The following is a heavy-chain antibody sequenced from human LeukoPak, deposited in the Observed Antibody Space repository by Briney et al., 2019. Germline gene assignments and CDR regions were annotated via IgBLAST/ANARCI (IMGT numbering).Heavy chain of an antibody. CDR1: GYRFTSYW. V-gene: IGHV5-51*01. CDR2: IYPGDSDT. D-gene: IGHD6-6*01. J-gene: IGHJ4*02. Sequence: PGESLKISCKGSGYRFTSYWIGWVRQMSGKGLELMGIIYPGDSDTRYSPSFQGQVTISADKSISTAYLQWSSLKAADTAMYYCARTNMPAREGTYFDYWGQGTLVTVSS. CDR3: ARTNMPAREGTYFDY.